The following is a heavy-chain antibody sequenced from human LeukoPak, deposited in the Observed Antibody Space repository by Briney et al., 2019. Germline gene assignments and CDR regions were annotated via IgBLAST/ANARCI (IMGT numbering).Heavy chain of an antibody. J-gene: IGHJ3*02. V-gene: IGHV4-59*08. CDR2: IYYTGST. CDR3: ARPLRPRDLDAFDI. D-gene: IGHD5-24*01. CDR1: GGSISTYY. Sequence: SETLSLTCTVSGGSISTYYWSWIRQPPGKGLEWIGYIYYTGSTNYNPSLKSRVTISVDTSKNQFSLKLSPVTAADTAVYYCARPLRPRDLDAFDIWGQGTMVTVSS.